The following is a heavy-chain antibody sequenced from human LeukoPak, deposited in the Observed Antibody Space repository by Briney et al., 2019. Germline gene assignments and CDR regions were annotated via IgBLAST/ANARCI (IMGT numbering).Heavy chain of an antibody. Sequence: ASAKVSCKASGYTFTSYGISWVRQAPGQGLEWMGWISAYNGNTNYAQKLQGRVTMTTDTSTSTAYMELRSLRSDDTAIYYCARDPGIAAAGDYYNYGMDVWGQGTTVTVSS. CDR1: GYTFTSYG. V-gene: IGHV1-18*01. J-gene: IGHJ6*02. CDR2: ISAYNGNT. D-gene: IGHD6-13*01. CDR3: ARDPGIAAAGDYYNYGMDV.